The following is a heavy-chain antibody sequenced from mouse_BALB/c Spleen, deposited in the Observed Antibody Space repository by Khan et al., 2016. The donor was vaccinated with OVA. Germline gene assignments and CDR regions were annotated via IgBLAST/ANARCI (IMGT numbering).Heavy chain of an antibody. CDR2: INPHIGET. J-gene: IGHJ2*01. D-gene: IGHD1-1*01. CDR3: ARSYRGDFDY. CDR1: GYSFTGYF. V-gene: IGHV1-20*02. Sequence: VQLQQSGPELVKPGASVKISCKASGYSFTGYFMNWVMQSHGKSLEWIGRINPHIGETFYNQKFKGKATLTVDESSSTAHMELRSLASEDSAVYYCARSYRGDFDYWGQGTTLTVSS.